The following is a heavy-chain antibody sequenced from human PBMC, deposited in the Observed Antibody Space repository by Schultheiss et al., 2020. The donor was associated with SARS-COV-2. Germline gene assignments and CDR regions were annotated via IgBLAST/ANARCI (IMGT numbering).Heavy chain of an antibody. V-gene: IGHV4-59*01. CDR2: IYYSGST. D-gene: IGHD5-18*01. CDR3: ARDRGYSYAVDAFDI. Sequence: SETLSLTCTVSGGSISSYCWSWIRQPPGKGLEWIGYIYYSGSTNYNPSLKSRVTISVDMSKNQFSLKLSSVTAADTAVYYCARDRGYSYAVDAFDIWGQGTMVTVSS. J-gene: IGHJ3*02. CDR1: GGSISSYC.